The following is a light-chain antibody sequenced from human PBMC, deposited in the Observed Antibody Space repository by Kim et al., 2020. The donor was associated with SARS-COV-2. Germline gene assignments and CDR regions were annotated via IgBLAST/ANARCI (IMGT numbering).Light chain of an antibody. CDR2: SAS. V-gene: IGKV1-39*01. Sequence: DMQMTQSPSSLSASVGDRVTITCRTSQSVSIYLNCYQQKPGKAPMLLIFSASSLQSGVPSRFSGSGSATDFTLTISSLQPEDFATYYCHQSYITPHTFGQGTKLEI. J-gene: IGKJ2*01. CDR1: QSVSIY. CDR3: HQSYITPHT.